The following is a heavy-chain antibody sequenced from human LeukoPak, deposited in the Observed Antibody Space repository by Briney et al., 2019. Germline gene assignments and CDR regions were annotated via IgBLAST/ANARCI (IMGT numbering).Heavy chain of an antibody. CDR3: ARRLAAPLDY. CDR2: ISSSGSTI. D-gene: IGHD6-13*01. Sequence: GGSLRLSCAASGFTFSSYAMSWVRQAPGKGLEWVSYISSSGSTIYYADSVKGRFTISRDNAKNSLYLQMNSLRAEDTAVYYCARRLAAPLDYWGQGTLVTVSS. CDR1: GFTFSSYA. J-gene: IGHJ4*02. V-gene: IGHV3-48*03.